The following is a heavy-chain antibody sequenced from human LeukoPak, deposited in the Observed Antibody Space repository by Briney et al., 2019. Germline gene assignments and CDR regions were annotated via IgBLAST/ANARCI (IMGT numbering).Heavy chain of an antibody. Sequence: GGSLRLSCAASGFIFSTYGMHWVRQAPGKGLEWVADIWYDGSKEYYADSVKGRFTISRDNSKNTLYLQMNSLRAEDTAVYYCARGDGYSSGAGNWFDPWGQGTLVTVSS. J-gene: IGHJ5*02. CDR2: IWYDGSKE. CDR1: GFIFSTYG. CDR3: ARGDGYSSGAGNWFDP. V-gene: IGHV3-30*19. D-gene: IGHD6-19*01.